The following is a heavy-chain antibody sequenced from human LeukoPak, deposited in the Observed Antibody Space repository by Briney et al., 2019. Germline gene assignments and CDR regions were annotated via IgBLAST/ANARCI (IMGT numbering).Heavy chain of an antibody. CDR2: ISGSGPYT. Sequence: TGGSLRLSCAASGFTFSSCVMSWVRQAPGRGLEWVSGISGSGPYTFYTDSVKGRFTISRDSSKNTLYLQMNSLRAEDTALYYCAKHGYCSGISCFFDFWGQGTLVTVSS. J-gene: IGHJ4*02. CDR1: GFTFSSCV. V-gene: IGHV3-23*01. D-gene: IGHD2-2*03. CDR3: AKHGYCSGISCFFDF.